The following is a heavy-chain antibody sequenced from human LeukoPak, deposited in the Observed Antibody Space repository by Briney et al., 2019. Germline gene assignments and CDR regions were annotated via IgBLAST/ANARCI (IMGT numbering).Heavy chain of an antibody. J-gene: IGHJ4*02. CDR2: ISSSSSYI. Sequence: GGSLRLSCAASGFTFSSYSMNWVRQAPGKGLEWVSSISSSSSYIYYADSVKGRFTISRDNAKNSLYLQMNGLRAEDTAVYYCASGLYGDYSNDYWGQGTLVTVSS. CDR3: ASGLYGDYSNDY. D-gene: IGHD4-17*01. V-gene: IGHV3-21*01. CDR1: GFTFSSYS.